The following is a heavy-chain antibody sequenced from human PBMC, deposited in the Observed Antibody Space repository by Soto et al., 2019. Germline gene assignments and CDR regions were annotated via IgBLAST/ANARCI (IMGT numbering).Heavy chain of an antibody. Sequence: EVQLLESGGGLVQPGGSLRLSCAASGFTFSSYAMSWVRQAPGKGLEWVSAISGSGGSTYYADSVKGRFTISRDNSKNTLYLQMNSLRAEDTAVYYCAKDRHSSSSGGPYYFDYWGQGTLVTVSS. CDR3: AKDRHSSSSGGPYYFDY. V-gene: IGHV3-23*01. CDR2: ISGSGGST. J-gene: IGHJ4*02. D-gene: IGHD6-6*01. CDR1: GFTFSSYA.